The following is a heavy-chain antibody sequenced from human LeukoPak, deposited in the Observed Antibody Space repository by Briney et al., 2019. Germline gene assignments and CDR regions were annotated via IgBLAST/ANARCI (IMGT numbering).Heavy chain of an antibody. D-gene: IGHD3-16*01. V-gene: IGHV3-48*01. J-gene: IGHJ4*02. Sequence: GRFTISRDNAKNSLFLQLSSLRVEDTSVYYCARVSMHVYHLYTDYWGQGTLVTVCS. CDR3: ARVSMHVYHLYTDY.